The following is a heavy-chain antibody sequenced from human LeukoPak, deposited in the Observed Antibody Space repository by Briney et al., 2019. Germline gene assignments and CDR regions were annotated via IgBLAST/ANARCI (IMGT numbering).Heavy chain of an antibody. D-gene: IGHD3-10*01. CDR1: GGSFSGYY. V-gene: IGHV4-34*01. CDR3: ARCTVRGVNQNFDY. J-gene: IGHJ4*02. CDR2: INHSGST. Sequence: PSETLPLTCAVYGGSFSGYYWSWIRQPPGKGLEWIGEINHSGSTNYNPSLKSRVTISVDTSKNQFSLKLSSVTAADTAVYYCARCTVRGVNQNFDYWGQGTLVTVSS.